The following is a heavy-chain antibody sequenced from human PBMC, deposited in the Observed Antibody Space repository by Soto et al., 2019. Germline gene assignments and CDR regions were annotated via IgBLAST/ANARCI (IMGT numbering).Heavy chain of an antibody. CDR3: ARTTAVPNSLRSRYFFDY. V-gene: IGHV4-61*01. CDR2: VYYSGTT. CDR1: GGSVSDKTYY. D-gene: IGHD4-17*01. J-gene: IGHJ4*02. Sequence: SETLSLTCSVSGGSVSDKTYYWGRIRQPPGKRLEWIGYVYYSGTTNYNPSLKSRVTISVDLSKNQFSLRLSSVTTADTALYYCARTTAVPNSLRSRYFFDYWGQGTLVTVSS.